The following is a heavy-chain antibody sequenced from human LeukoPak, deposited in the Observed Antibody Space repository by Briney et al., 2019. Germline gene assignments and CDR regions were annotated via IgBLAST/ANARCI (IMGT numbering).Heavy chain of an antibody. Sequence: SQTLSLTCAISGDSISSNGTAWNWIRQSPSRGLEWLGRTYYRSKWYNDYTVSVKSRITFNPDTSKNQFSLHLNSVTPEDTAVYYCARKRLSADSFDIWGQGTLVTVSS. D-gene: IGHD4/OR15-4a*01. CDR3: ARKRLSADSFDI. CDR2: TYYRSKWYN. J-gene: IGHJ3*02. CDR1: GDSISSNGTA. V-gene: IGHV6-1*01.